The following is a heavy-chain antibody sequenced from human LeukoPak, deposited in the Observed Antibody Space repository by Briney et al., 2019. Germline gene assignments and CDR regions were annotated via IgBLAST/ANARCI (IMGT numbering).Heavy chain of an antibody. Sequence: SETLSLTCAVYGGSFSGYSWTWIRQPPGKGLEWIGEIKDSGSPTFNPSLKSRVTISVDTSKNQFSLKLSSVTAADTAVYYCAREALKRGYSYGYPYYYYMDVWGKGTTVTVSS. CDR1: GGSFSGYS. CDR2: IKDSGSP. CDR3: AREALKRGYSYGYPYYYYMDV. J-gene: IGHJ6*03. V-gene: IGHV4-34*01. D-gene: IGHD5-18*01.